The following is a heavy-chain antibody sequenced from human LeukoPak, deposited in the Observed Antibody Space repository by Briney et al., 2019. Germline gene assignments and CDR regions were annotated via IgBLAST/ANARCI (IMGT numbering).Heavy chain of an antibody. CDR3: ARHRVPAAYDYYYYYMDI. D-gene: IGHD2-2*01. CDR2: IFYSGST. V-gene: IGHV4-59*01. Sequence: SETLSLTCTVSGGSITSYYWSWIRQPPGKGLEWIGYIFYSGSTKYNPSLKSRVTISLDTSKNQFSLKVRSVTAADTAVYYCARHRVPAAYDYYYYYMDIWGKGTTVTVSS. J-gene: IGHJ6*03. CDR1: GGSITSYY.